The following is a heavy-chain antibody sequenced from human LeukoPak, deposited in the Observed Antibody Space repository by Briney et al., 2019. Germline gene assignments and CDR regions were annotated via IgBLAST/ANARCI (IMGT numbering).Heavy chain of an antibody. D-gene: IGHD2-2*01. V-gene: IGHV1-69*13. CDR2: IIPIFGTA. J-gene: IGHJ3*02. CDR1: GGTFSSYA. CDR3: ARDPGIVVVPAAKGRRAYAFDI. Sequence: SVKVSCKASGGTFSSYAISWVRQAPGQGLEWMGGIIPIFGTANYAQKFQGRVTITADESTSTAYMELSSLRSEDTAVYYCARDPGIVVVPAAKGRRAYAFDIWGQGTMVTVSS.